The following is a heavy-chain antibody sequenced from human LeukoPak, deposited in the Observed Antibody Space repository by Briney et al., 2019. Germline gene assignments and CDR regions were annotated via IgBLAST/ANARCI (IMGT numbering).Heavy chain of an antibody. D-gene: IGHD1-14*01. CDR1: GFTFNTYG. CDR3: AKAFSLTTSPAEDYFDY. J-gene: IGHJ4*02. V-gene: IGHV3-30*02. Sequence: GGSLRLSCVASGFTFNTYGIHWVRQAPGKGLEWVAVKGRFTISRDSSKNTLYLQMNSLRAEDTAVYYCAKAFSLTTSPAEDYFDYWGQGTLVTVSS.